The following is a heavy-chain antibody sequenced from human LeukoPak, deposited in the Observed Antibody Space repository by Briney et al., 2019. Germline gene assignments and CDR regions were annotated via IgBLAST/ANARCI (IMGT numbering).Heavy chain of an antibody. CDR3: ARMDTAMVTHDH. J-gene: IGHJ4*02. CDR2: IIPIFGTA. Sequence: SVKVSCKASGGTFSSYAISWVRQAPGQGLEWMGGIIPIFGTANYAQKFQGRVTITADKSTSTAYMELSSLRSEDTAVYYCARMDTAMVTHDHWGQGTLVTVSS. CDR1: GGTFSSYA. V-gene: IGHV1-69*06. D-gene: IGHD5-18*01.